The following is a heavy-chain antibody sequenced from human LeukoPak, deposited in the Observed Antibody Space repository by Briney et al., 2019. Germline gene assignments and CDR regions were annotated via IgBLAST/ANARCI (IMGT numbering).Heavy chain of an antibody. CDR1: GGSIRGHS. J-gene: IGHJ6*03. V-gene: IGHV4-59*11. CDR3: AKFGTYPVHVAYSYYYLDV. CDR2: IHYSGST. D-gene: IGHD1-26*01. Sequence: SETLSLTCTVSGGSIRGHSWSWIRQPPSKGLDYLGSIHYSGSTGYSPSLKSRVTISVGPSQNQFSLRLSSVPAADTAVYYCAKFGTYPVHVAYSYYYLDVWGKGTTVTVSS.